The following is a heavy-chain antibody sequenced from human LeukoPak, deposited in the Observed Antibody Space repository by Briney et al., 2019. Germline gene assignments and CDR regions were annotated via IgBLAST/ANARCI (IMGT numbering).Heavy chain of an antibody. CDR1: GFTFSSYE. CDR2: IHRGGNT. V-gene: IGHV3-66*01. J-gene: IGHJ4*02. Sequence: GGSLRLSCAASGFTFSSYEMNWVRQAPGKGLEWLSVIHRGGNTYYADSVKGRFTISRDSSKNTVFLQMDSLRAEDTAVYYCARDPGYGLGVDYGDYWGQGTLVTVSS. D-gene: IGHD3-10*01. CDR3: ARDPGYGLGVDYGDY.